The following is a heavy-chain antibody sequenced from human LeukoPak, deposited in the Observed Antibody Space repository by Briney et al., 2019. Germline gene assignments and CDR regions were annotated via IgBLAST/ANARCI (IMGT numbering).Heavy chain of an antibody. CDR2: INHSGST. CDR3: ARRGLAVAAH. D-gene: IGHD6-19*01. J-gene: IGHJ4*02. Sequence: PSETLSLTCAVYGGSFSGYYWSWIRQPPGKGLEWIGEINHSGSTNYSPSLKSRVTISADSSKNQFSLRLTSVTAADTAVYYCARRGLAVAAHWGQGSLVTVSS. CDR1: GGSFSGYY. V-gene: IGHV4-34*01.